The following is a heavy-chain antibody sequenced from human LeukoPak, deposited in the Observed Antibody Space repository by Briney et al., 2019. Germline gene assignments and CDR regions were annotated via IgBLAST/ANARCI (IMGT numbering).Heavy chain of an antibody. V-gene: IGHV3-30*02. CDR1: GFTFSSYG. D-gene: IGHD2-2*01. J-gene: IGHJ3*02. CDR3: ARSSTSSLDAFDI. CDR2: IRYDGSNK. Sequence: SGGSLRLSCAASGFTFSSYGMHWVRQAPGKGLEWVAFIRYDGSNKYYADSVKGRFTISRDNSKNTLYLQMNSLRAEDTAVYYCARSSTSSLDAFDIWGQGTMVTVSS.